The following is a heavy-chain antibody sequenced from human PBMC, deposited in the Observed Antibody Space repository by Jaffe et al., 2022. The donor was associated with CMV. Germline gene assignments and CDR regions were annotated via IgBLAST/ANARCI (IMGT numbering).Heavy chain of an antibody. V-gene: IGHV1-46*01. Sequence: QVQLVQSGAEVKKPGASVKVSCKASGYTFTSYYMHWVRQAPGQGLEWMGIINPSGGSTSYAQKFQGRVTMTRDTSTSTVYMELSSLRSEDTAVYYCARTRVYCSSTSCYPYYYYGMDVWGQGTTVTVSS. D-gene: IGHD2-2*01. CDR3: ARTRVYCSSTSCYPYYYYGMDV. CDR1: GYTFTSYY. J-gene: IGHJ6*02. CDR2: INPSGGST.